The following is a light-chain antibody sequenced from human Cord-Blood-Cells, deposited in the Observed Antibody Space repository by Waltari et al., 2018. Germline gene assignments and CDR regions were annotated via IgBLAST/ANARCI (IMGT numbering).Light chain of an antibody. CDR1: QSISSY. J-gene: IGKJ2*03. CDR3: QQSYRTPYS. CDR2: AAS. Sequence: IQMPQSPPSLSASVGHRVTITCRASQSISSYLYWYQQKPGKAPKLLIYAASSLQSGVPSRFSGSGAGTDFTLTISSLQPEDFATYYCQQSYRTPYSFGQGTKLEIK. V-gene: IGKV1-39*01.